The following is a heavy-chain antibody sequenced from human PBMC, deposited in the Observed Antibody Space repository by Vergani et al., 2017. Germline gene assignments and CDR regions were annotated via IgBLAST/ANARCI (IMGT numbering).Heavy chain of an antibody. Sequence: QVQLVPSGAEVKTPGASVKVSCKASGYTFTSYGISWVRQAPGQGLEWMGWISAYNGNTNYAQKLQGRVTMTTDTSTSTAYMELRSLRSEDTAVYYCATAPDYNKGVGFFDYWGQGTLVTVSS. CDR3: ATAPDYNKGVGFFDY. CDR1: GYTFTSYG. D-gene: IGHD4-11*01. J-gene: IGHJ4*02. CDR2: ISAYNGNT. V-gene: IGHV1-18*01.